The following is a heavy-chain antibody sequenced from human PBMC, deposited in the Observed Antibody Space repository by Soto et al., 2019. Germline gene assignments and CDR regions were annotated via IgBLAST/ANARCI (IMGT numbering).Heavy chain of an antibody. Sequence: SETLSLTCAVSGDSISSSKWWSWVRQPPGKGLEWIGEIYHSGSTNYNPSLKSRVTISVDKSKNQFSLKLSSVTAADTAVYYCAREYCSGGSCYRYYFDYWGQGTLVTVSS. J-gene: IGHJ4*02. CDR1: GDSISSSKW. V-gene: IGHV4-4*02. D-gene: IGHD2-15*01. CDR2: IYHSGST. CDR3: AREYCSGGSCYRYYFDY.